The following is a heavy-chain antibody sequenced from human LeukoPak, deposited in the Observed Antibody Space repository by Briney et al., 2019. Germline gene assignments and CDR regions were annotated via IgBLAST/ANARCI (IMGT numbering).Heavy chain of an antibody. CDR2: IRYDGSNK. CDR1: GFTFSSYG. Sequence: TGGSLRLSCAASGFTFSSYGMHWVRQAPGKGLEWVAFIRYDGSNKYYADSVKGRFTISRDNSKNTVYLQMNSLRAEDTAVYYCAKGALDGDYLDYWGQGTLVTVSS. V-gene: IGHV3-30*02. J-gene: IGHJ4*02. D-gene: IGHD4-17*01. CDR3: AKGALDGDYLDY.